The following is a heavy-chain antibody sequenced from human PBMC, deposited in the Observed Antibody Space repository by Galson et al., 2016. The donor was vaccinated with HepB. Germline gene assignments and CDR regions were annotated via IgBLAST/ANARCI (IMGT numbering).Heavy chain of an antibody. CDR1: EFPFSTYG. J-gene: IGHJ6*02. CDR3: ARDPGFRNGMDV. CDR2: ISYDGSLK. Sequence: SLRLSCAASEFPFSTYGMHWVRQAPGKGLEWVSAISYDGSLKYYADSVQGRFTISRDNSKNTVFLQMNSLRGEDTAVYYCARDPGFRNGMDVWGQGTTVTVS. V-gene: IGHV3-30*03.